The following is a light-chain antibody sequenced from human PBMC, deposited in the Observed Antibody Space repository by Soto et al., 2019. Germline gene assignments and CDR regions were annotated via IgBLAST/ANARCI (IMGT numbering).Light chain of an antibody. CDR3: QEYNKWPSEIT. CDR1: QSVRTK. V-gene: IGKV3D-15*01. Sequence: ETVMTQSPATLSVSPGERATLSCRASQSVRTKLAWYQQKPGQAPRLLIDGASSRSTGIPARFRGRGSGTEFTLTISSMQSEDSGVYYGQEYNKWPSEITFGQGTRLEIK. J-gene: IGKJ5*01. CDR2: GAS.